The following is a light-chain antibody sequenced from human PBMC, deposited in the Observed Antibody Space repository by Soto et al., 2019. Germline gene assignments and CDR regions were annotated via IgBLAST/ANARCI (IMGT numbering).Light chain of an antibody. J-gene: IGKJ1*01. CDR1: QSVGSD. Sequence: EIVMTQSPATLSVSPGERATLSCRASQSVGSDLAWYQQKPGQVPRSLIYAASSRATGVPARFSGSRSGTEFTLTISRLEPEDFAVYYCQQYGSSGTFGQGTKVDIK. CDR3: QQYGSSGT. V-gene: IGKV3-15*01. CDR2: AAS.